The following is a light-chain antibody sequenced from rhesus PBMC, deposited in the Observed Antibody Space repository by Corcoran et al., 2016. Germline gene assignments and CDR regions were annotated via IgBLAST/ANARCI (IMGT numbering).Light chain of an antibody. Sequence: EIVMTQSPATLSLSPGERATLSCRASQSVSSSLAWYQQKPGQAPRLLIYGASRRATGIPDRFSDSGSGTDFTLTISSLEPEDVAVYYCLQHSNWPHSFGQGTKVEIK. CDR2: GAS. J-gene: IGKJ2*01. CDR3: LQHSNWPHS. CDR1: QSVSSS. V-gene: IGKV3-24*01.